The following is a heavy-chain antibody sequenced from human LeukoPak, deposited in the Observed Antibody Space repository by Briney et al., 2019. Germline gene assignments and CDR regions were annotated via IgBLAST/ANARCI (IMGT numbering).Heavy chain of an antibody. V-gene: IGHV3-33*01. J-gene: IGHJ6*02. CDR3: ARGQSGYDYGIFYYYGMDV. CDR1: GFTFSSYG. CDR2: IWYDGSNK. D-gene: IGHD5-12*01. Sequence: PGGSLRLSCAASGFTFSSYGMHWVRQAPGKGLEWVAVIWYDGSNKYYADSVKGRFTISRDNSKNTLYLQMNSLRAEDTAVYYCARGQSGYDYGIFYYYGMDVWGQGTTVTVSS.